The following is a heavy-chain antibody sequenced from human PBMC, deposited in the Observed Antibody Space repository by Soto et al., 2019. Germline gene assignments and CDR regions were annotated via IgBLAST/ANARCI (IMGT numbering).Heavy chain of an antibody. V-gene: IGHV3-23*01. Sequence: GGSLRLSCTASGFTFSNYAMGWVRQAPGKGLEWVLSLSGSGGTTYYTDFVKGRFTISRDNSKNTLYLQMNSLRAEDTAVYYCTKIRGSDSHLTPFDYWGQGTLVTVSS. CDR1: GFTFSNYA. CDR3: TKIRGSDSHLTPFDY. D-gene: IGHD3-10*01. J-gene: IGHJ4*02. CDR2: LSGSGGTT.